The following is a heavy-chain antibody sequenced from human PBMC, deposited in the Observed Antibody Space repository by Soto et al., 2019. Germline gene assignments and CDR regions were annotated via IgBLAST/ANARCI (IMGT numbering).Heavy chain of an antibody. CDR3: ARDKVPFYGPGSFAY. V-gene: IGHV3-74*01. Sequence: EVQLVESGGGLVQPGGSLRLSCAASGFTFSSYWMHWVRQAPGKGLVWVSRITSDGSDTTYADSVKGRFTISRDNAKTTLLLQLNSLRAEDTAVYYCARDKVPFYGPGSFAYWGQGTLVTVSS. CDR1: GFTFSSYW. CDR2: ITSDGSDT. J-gene: IGHJ4*02. D-gene: IGHD3-10*01.